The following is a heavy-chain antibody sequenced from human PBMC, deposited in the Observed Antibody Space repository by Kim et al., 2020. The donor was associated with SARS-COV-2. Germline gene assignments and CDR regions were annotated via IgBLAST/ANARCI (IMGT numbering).Heavy chain of an antibody. CDR2: ISYDGSNK. J-gene: IGHJ4*01. Sequence: GGSLRLSCAASGFTFSSYGMHWVRQAPGKGLEWVAVISYDGSNKYYADSVKGRFTISRDNSKNTLYLQMNSLRAEDTAVYYCAKGRVTGWGTHAYYFDY. CDR1: GFTFSSYG. CDR3: AKGRVTGWGTHAYYFDY. D-gene: IGHD1-20*01. V-gene: IGHV3-30*18.